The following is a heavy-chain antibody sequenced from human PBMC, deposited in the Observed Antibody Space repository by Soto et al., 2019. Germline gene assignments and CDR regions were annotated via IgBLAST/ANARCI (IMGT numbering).Heavy chain of an antibody. CDR3: ARLQHYYGSGSYYKPFDY. V-gene: IGHV4-34*01. CDR2: INHSGST. J-gene: IGHJ4*02. D-gene: IGHD3-10*01. Sequence: SETLSLTCAVYGGSFSGYYWSWIRQPPGKGLEWIGEINHSGSTNYNPSLKSRVTISVDTSKNQFSLKLSSVTAADTAVYYCARLQHYYGSGSYYKPFDYWGQGTLVTVS. CDR1: GGSFSGYY.